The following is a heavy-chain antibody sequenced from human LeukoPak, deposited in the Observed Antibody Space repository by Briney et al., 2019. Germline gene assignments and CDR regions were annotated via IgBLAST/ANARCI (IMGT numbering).Heavy chain of an antibody. CDR1: GYTFTSYY. D-gene: IGHD3-3*01. CDR2: INTNTGNP. V-gene: IGHV7-4-1*02. Sequence: ASVKVSCKASGYTFTSYYMHWVRQAPGQGLEWMGWINTNTGNPTYAQGFTGRFVFSLDTSVSTAYLQISSLKAEDTAVYYCARTAQATYDFWSGYYPDAFDIWGQGTMVTVSS. J-gene: IGHJ3*02. CDR3: ARTAQATYDFWSGYYPDAFDI.